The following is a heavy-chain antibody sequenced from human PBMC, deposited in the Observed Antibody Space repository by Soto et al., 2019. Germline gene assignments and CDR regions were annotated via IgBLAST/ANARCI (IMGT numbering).Heavy chain of an antibody. CDR3: ARDEAHYDILTGYYIT. CDR2: IYSGGST. V-gene: IGHV3-66*01. J-gene: IGHJ5*02. Sequence: EVQLVESGGGLVQPGGSLRLSCAASGFTVSSNYMSWVRQAPGKGLEWVSVIYSGGSTYYADSVKGRFTISRDNSKNTLYLQMNSLGAEDTAVYYCARDEAHYDILTGYYITWGQGTLVTVSS. D-gene: IGHD3-9*01. CDR1: GFTVSSNY.